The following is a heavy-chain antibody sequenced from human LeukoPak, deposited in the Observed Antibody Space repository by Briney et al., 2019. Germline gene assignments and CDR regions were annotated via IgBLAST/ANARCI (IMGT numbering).Heavy chain of an antibody. V-gene: IGHV1-24*01. Sequence: ASVRVSCKVSGYTLTELSMHWVRQAPGKGLEWMGGFDPEDGETIYAQKFQGRVTMTEDTSTDTAYMDLSSLRSEDTAVYYCATDGVKSGGFNFVWFDPWGEGTLAPVSS. J-gene: IGHJ5*02. CDR3: ATDGVKSGGFNFVWFDP. CDR2: FDPEDGET. CDR1: GYTLTELS. D-gene: IGHD6-19*01.